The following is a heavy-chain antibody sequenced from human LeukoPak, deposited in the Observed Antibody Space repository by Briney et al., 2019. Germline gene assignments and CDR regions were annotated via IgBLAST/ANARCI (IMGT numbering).Heavy chain of an antibody. CDR2: ISSRSTYI. Sequence: GGSLRLSCAASGFTFSSYGMSWVRQAPGKGLEWVSSISSRSTYIYHADSVKGRFTISRDNAKNSLFLQMNSLRAEDTAVYFCAKSTRAVMAMMDVWGKGTTVTVSS. J-gene: IGHJ6*04. V-gene: IGHV3-21*01. CDR3: AKSTRAVMAMMDV. D-gene: IGHD3-16*01. CDR1: GFTFSSYG.